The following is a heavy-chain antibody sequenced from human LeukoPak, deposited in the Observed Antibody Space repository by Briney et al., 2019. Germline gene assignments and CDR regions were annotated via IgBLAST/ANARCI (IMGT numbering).Heavy chain of an antibody. V-gene: IGHV4-59*01. D-gene: IGHD3-22*01. CDR2: IFYSGGT. CDR1: GGSISGYY. Sequence: SSETLSLTCTVSGGSISGYYWSWIRQPPGKGLEWIGYIFYSGGTNYNPSLKSRVTISVDTSKNQFSLKLTSVTAADTAVYYCARGLGPENSSGYLFDYWGQGTLVTVSS. J-gene: IGHJ4*02. CDR3: ARGLGPENSSGYLFDY.